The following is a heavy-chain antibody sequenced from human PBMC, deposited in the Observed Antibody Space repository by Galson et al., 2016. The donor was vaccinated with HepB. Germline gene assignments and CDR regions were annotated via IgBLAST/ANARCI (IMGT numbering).Heavy chain of an antibody. CDR3: ARDVRGALGYCGGGSCYFYS. D-gene: IGHD2-15*01. CDR1: GGTFSTYA. CDR2: IIPIFDTK. Sequence: SVKVSCKASGGTFSTYAINWVRQAPGQGLEWMGGIIPIFDTKNYAQKFRGRVTITADESTSTVYMELSSLRSEDTAVYYCARDVRGALGYCGGGSCYFYSWGQGILVTVSS. V-gene: IGHV1-69*13. J-gene: IGHJ4*02.